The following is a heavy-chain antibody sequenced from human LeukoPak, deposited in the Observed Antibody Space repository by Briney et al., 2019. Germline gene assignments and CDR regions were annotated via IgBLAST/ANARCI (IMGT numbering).Heavy chain of an antibody. J-gene: IGHJ2*01. D-gene: IGHD4-17*01. V-gene: IGHV1-2*02. CDR2: INPNSGGT. Sequence: ASVKVSCKASGYTFTGYYMHWVRQAPGQGLEWMGWINPNSGGTNYAQKFQGRVTMTRDTSISTAYMELSRLRSDDTAVYYCAREGTTVIPHWYFDLWGRGTLVTVSS. CDR3: AREGTTVIPHWYFDL. CDR1: GYTFTGYY.